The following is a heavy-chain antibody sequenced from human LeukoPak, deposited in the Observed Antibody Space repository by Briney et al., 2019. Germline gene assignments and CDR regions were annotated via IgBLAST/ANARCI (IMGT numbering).Heavy chain of an antibody. CDR3: ARWYCISDTCYHMDV. J-gene: IGHJ6*03. D-gene: IGHD2-2*01. CDR1: GDSISNNN. Sequence: SETLSCTCIASGDSISNNNWSWIRQRPRKGLEWSGYIHYIGSTRYSPSLRSRVTISVATSKNQFSLKVSSVIDADTAVYFCARWYCISDTCYHMDVWGKGTMVTVFS. V-gene: IGHV4-59*01. CDR2: IHYIGST.